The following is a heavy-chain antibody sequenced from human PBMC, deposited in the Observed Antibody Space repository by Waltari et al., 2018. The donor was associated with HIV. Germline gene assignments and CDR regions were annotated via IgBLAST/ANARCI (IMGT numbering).Heavy chain of an antibody. CDR3: ARQATIVGDAFDI. CDR1: GGSISSSSYY. CDR2: IYYSGST. Sequence: QLQLQESGPGLVKPSETLSLTCTVPGGSISSSSYYWGWIRQPPGKGLEWIGSIYYSGSTYYNPSLKSRVTISVDTSKNQFSLKLSSVTAADTAVYYCARQATIVGDAFDIWGQGTMVTVSS. J-gene: IGHJ3*02. V-gene: IGHV4-39*01. D-gene: IGHD2-15*01.